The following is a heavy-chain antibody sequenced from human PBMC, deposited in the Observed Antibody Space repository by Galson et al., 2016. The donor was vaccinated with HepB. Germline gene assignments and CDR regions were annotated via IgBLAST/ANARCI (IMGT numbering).Heavy chain of an antibody. Sequence: SLRLSCAASGFTFSDYYMDWLRQAPGKGLEWIGRTSDKARSYTTEYAASVKGRFTISRDNSKKSMYLQMNSLKTEDSAVYYCSKSGVNTLGAFDVWGQGTMVTDSS. CDR3: SKSGVNTLGAFDV. CDR2: TSDKARSYTT. CDR1: GFTFSDYY. J-gene: IGHJ3*01. D-gene: IGHD4/OR15-4a*01. V-gene: IGHV3-72*01.